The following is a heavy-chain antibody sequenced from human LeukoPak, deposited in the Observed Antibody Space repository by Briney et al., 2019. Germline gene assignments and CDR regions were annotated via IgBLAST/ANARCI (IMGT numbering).Heavy chain of an antibody. CDR2: INHSGST. Sequence: SETLSLTCAVYGGSFSGYYWSWIRQPPGKGLEWIGEINHSGSTNYNPSLKSRVTISVDTSKNQFSLKLSSVTAADTAVYYCARDGNEQLPYYYYYMDVWGKGTTVTVSS. V-gene: IGHV4-34*01. D-gene: IGHD6-13*01. CDR3: ARDGNEQLPYYYYYMDV. CDR1: GGSFSGYY. J-gene: IGHJ6*03.